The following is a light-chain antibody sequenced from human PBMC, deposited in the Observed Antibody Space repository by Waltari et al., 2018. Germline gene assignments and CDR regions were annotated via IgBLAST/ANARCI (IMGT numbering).Light chain of an antibody. CDR2: KAS. CDR1: QGISTR. J-gene: IGKJ2*01. Sequence: DIQVTQSPSSLSASVGDRVTITCRASQGISTRLAWYQQKPGKAPNLLIYKASSLESGVPSRFSGSGSGTDFTLTINSLQPEDFATYYCQQYNSAPYNFGQGTKVEI. CDR3: QQYNSAPYN. V-gene: IGKV1-12*01.